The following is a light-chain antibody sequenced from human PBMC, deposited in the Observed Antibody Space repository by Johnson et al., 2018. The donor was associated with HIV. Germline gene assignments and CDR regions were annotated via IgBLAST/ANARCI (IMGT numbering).Light chain of an antibody. CDR2: ENN. J-gene: IGLJ1*01. V-gene: IGLV1-51*02. Sequence: QFVLTQPPSVSAAPGRWVTVSCSGTTSNIGDHSVSWFQHLPGAAPKLLIYENNKRPSGIPDRFSGSKSGTSATLGITGLQTGDEADYYCGTWDSSLSAGGVFGTGTKVTVL. CDR3: GTWDSSLSAGGV. CDR1: TSNIGDHS.